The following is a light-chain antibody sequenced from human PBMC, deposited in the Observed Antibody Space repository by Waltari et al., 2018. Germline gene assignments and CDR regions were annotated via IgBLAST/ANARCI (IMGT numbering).Light chain of an antibody. Sequence: DIQMTQSPSSLSASVGNRVTITCRASQGISNSLAWYQQKPGKAPKLLVYAASRLESGVPSRFSGSGSGTDYTLTLSSLQPEDFATYYCQQYYNTPRITFGQGTRLEIK. J-gene: IGKJ5*01. CDR2: AAS. CDR1: QGISNS. V-gene: IGKV1-NL1*01. CDR3: QQYYNTPRIT.